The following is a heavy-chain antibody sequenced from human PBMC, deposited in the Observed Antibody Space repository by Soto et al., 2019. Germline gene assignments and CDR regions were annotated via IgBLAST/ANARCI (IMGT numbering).Heavy chain of an antibody. Sequence: NPSETLSLTCTVSGGSVSSGSYYWSWIRQPPGKGLEWIGYIYYSGSTNYNPSLKSRVTISVDTSKNQFSLKLSSVTAADTAVYYCARSSIAARGGRLVDYWGQGTLVTVSS. V-gene: IGHV4-61*01. D-gene: IGHD6-6*01. CDR3: ARSSIAARGGRLVDY. J-gene: IGHJ4*02. CDR1: GGSVSSGSYY. CDR2: IYYSGST.